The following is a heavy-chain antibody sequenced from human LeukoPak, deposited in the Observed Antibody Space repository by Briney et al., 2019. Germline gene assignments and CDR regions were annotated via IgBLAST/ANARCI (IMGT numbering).Heavy chain of an antibody. J-gene: IGHJ6*03. D-gene: IGHD2-15*01. CDR1: GGSISSYY. CDR2: IYTSGST. V-gene: IGHV4-4*07. CDR3: ARGGDCSGGSCLPPFFYYYYYMDV. Sequence: SETLSLTCTVSGGSISSYYWSWIRQPAGEGVEWVGRIYTSGSTDYNPSLKSRVNMSVDTSKNQFSLKLSSVTAADTAVYYCARGGDCSGGSCLPPFFYYYYYMDVWGKGTTVTVSS.